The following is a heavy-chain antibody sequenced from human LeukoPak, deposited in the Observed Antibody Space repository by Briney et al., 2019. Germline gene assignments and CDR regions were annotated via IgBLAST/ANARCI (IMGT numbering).Heavy chain of an antibody. CDR3: ARVFYSSGSAFDI. V-gene: IGHV1-8*01. CDR2: MNPNSGNT. CDR1: GYTFTSYD. Sequence: GASVKDSCKASGYTFTSYDINWVRQAPGQGLEWMGWMNPNSGNTGYAQKFQGRVTMTRNTSISTAYMELRSLRSDDTAVYYCARVFYSSGSAFDIWGQGTMVTVSS. D-gene: IGHD6-19*01. J-gene: IGHJ3*02.